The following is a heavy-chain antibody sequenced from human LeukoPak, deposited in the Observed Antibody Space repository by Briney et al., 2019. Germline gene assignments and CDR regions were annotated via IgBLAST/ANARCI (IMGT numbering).Heavy chain of an antibody. D-gene: IGHD6-25*01. V-gene: IGHV3-53*01. CDR1: GFTVSSNY. CDR2: IYSGGST. J-gene: IGHJ4*02. Sequence: GGSLRLSCAASGFTVSSNYMNWVRQAPGKGLEWVSVIYSGGSTYYADSVKGRFTTSRDSSKNTLYLQMNTLRAEDTAVYYCARESSGYYFDYWGQGTLVTVSS. CDR3: ARESSGYYFDY.